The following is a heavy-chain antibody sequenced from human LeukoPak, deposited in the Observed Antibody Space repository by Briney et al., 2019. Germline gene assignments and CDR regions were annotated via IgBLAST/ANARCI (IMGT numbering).Heavy chain of an antibody. Sequence: GGSVKVSCKASGYTFTSYGISWVRQAPGQGLEWMGWISAYNGNTNYAQKLQGRVTMTTDTSTSTAYMELRSLRSDDTAVYYCARVVPLAAAGAESDWFDPWGQGTLVTVSS. CDR1: GYTFTSYG. D-gene: IGHD6-13*01. CDR2: ISAYNGNT. J-gene: IGHJ5*02. CDR3: ARVVPLAAAGAESDWFDP. V-gene: IGHV1-18*01.